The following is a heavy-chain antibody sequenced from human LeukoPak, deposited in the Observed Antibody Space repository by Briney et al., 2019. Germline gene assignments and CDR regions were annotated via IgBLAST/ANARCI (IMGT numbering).Heavy chain of an antibody. D-gene: IGHD3-22*01. V-gene: IGHV3-30-3*01. Sequence: GRSLRLSCAASGFTFSSYAMHWVRQAPGKGLEWVAVISYDGSNKYYADSVKGRFTISRDNSKNTLYLQMNSLRAEDTAVYYCARGSRTYYYDSNGYYGFDYWGQGTLVTVSS. CDR3: ARGSRTYYYDSNGYYGFDY. CDR1: GFTFSSYA. J-gene: IGHJ4*02. CDR2: ISYDGSNK.